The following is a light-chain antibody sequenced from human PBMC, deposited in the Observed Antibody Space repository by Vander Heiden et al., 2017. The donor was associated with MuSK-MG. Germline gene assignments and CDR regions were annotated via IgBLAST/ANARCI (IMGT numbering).Light chain of an antibody. CDR1: SRYVGSYNL. J-gene: IGLJ1*01. CDR2: EGS. Sequence: QSALTQPASVSGSPGQQIPISCPGTSRYVGSYNLVSWYQQHPGKAPKLMVYEGSKRPSGVSNRFSGSKSGNAASLTISGLQAEDEADYYCCSYAGSSTFVFGTGTKVTVL. V-gene: IGLV2-23*03. CDR3: CSYAGSSTFV.